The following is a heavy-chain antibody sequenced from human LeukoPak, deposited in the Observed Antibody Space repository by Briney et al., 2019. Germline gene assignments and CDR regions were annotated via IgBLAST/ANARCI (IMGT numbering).Heavy chain of an antibody. CDR1: GFTFNSNW. CDR3: ARVDSGNGGYYDY. Sequence: GGSLRLSCAASGFTFNSNWMSWVRQAPGKGLEWVANINRHGSEKKYVDSVKGRFTISRDNAQNSLFLQMNSLRAEDTAVYYRARVDSGNGGYYDYWGQGTLVTVSS. D-gene: IGHD3-22*01. J-gene: IGHJ4*02. CDR2: INRHGSEK. V-gene: IGHV3-7*01.